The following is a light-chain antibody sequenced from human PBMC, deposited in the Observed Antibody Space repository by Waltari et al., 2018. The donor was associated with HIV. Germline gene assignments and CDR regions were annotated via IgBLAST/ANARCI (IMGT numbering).Light chain of an antibody. CDR2: EVS. V-gene: IGLV2-8*01. CDR1: SSDVGAYNY. J-gene: IGLJ2*01. CDR3: TSYAGNNLV. Sequence: QSALTQPPSASGSPGQSVTISCTGTSSDVGAYNYVSWYQQHPGKAPKLMISEVSKRPSGVPDRFSGSKSGNTASLTVSGLQAEDEAEYYCTSYAGNNLVFGGGTKMTVL.